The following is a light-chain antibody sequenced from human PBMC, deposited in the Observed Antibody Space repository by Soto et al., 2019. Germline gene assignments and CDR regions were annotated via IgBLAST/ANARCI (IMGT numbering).Light chain of an antibody. V-gene: IGLV2-8*01. Sequence: QSALTQPPSASGSPGQSVTISCTGTSSDVGGYNYVSWYQQHPGKAPKLMIYEVIKRPSGVPDRFSGSKSGNTASLTVSWLQAEDEADYYCSSYAGNNNLVFGGGTKLTVL. CDR1: SSDVGGYNY. CDR2: EVI. J-gene: IGLJ3*02. CDR3: SSYAGNNNLV.